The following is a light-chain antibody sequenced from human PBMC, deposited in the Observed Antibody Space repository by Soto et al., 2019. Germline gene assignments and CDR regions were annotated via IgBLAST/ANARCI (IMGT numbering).Light chain of an antibody. CDR2: EVS. CDR1: SSDVGGYDY. CDR3: SLYTDSSHWV. V-gene: IGLV2-14*01. Sequence: QSALTQPASVSRSPGQSITISCTGTSSDVGGYDYVSWYQQHPGKAPKLLIFEVSNRPSGVSNRFSACKSGNTASLTISGLQAGDEADYYCSLYTDSSHWVFGGGTKLTIL. J-gene: IGLJ3*02.